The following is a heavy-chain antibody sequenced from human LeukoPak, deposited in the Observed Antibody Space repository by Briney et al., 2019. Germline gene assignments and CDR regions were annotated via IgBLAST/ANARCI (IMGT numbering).Heavy chain of an antibody. V-gene: IGHV1-69*13. CDR2: IIPIFGTA. CDR1: GGTFSSYA. J-gene: IGHJ4*02. CDR3: ARGGRVRGVIITAYYFDY. D-gene: IGHD3-10*01. Sequence: SVKVSCKASGGTFSSYAISWVRQAPGQGLEWMGGIIPIFGTANYAQKFQGRATITADESTSTAYMELSSLRSEDTAVYYCARGGRVRGVIITAYYFDYWGQGTLVTVSS.